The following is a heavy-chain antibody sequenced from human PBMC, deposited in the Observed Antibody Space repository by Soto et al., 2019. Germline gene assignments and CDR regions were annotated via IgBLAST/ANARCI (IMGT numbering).Heavy chain of an antibody. V-gene: IGHV3-74*01. CDR1: GFTFSSYW. Sequence: GGSLRLSCAASGFTFSSYWMHWVRQAPGKGLVWVSRINSDGSSTSYADSVKGRFTISRDNAKNTLYLQMNSLRAEGTAVYYCASARKVSTTVTKGRWFDPWGQGTLVTVSS. J-gene: IGHJ5*02. CDR3: ASARKVSTTVTKGRWFDP. CDR2: INSDGSST. D-gene: IGHD4-4*01.